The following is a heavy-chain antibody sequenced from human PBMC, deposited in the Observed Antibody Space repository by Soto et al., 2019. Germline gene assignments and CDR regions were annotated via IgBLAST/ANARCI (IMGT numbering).Heavy chain of an antibody. D-gene: IGHD3-3*01. CDR1: GFTFSSYA. CDR3: ARDRTPTPRYYDFWSGTNWFDP. J-gene: IGHJ5*02. CDR2: ISYDGSNK. Sequence: GGSLRLSCAASGFTFSSYAMHWVRQAPGKGLEWVAVISYDGSNKYYADSVKGRFTISRDNSKNTLYLQMNSLRAEDTAVYYCARDRTPTPRYYDFWSGTNWFDPWGQGTLVTVSS. V-gene: IGHV3-30-3*01.